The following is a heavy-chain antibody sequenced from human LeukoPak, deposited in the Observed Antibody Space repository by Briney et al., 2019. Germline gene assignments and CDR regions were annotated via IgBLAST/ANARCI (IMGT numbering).Heavy chain of an antibody. CDR3: ARGRGSGIGGFDH. CDR2: INHSGST. V-gene: IGHV4-34*01. J-gene: IGHJ4*02. Sequence: SETLSLTCAVYGGSFSGYCWSWIRQPPGKGLEWIGEINHSGSTNYNPSLKGRVTISVDTSKNQFSLKLSSVTAADTAVYYCARGRGSGIGGFDHWGQGTLVTVSS. D-gene: IGHD3-10*01. CDR1: GGSFSGYC.